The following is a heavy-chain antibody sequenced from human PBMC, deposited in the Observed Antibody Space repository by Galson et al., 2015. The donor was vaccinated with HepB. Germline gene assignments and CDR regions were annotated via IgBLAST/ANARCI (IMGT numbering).Heavy chain of an antibody. CDR3: ARTLDSSGWYLFDY. V-gene: IGHV1-69*02. D-gene: IGHD6-13*01. CDR1: GGTFTSYT. CDR2: IIPNLGIA. J-gene: IGHJ4*02. Sequence: SVKVSCKASGGTFTSYTISWVRQAPGQGLEWMGRIIPNLGIANYAQKFPGRVTITADKSTSTAYMQLSSLRSEDTAVYYCARTLDSSGWYLFDYWGQGTLVTVSS.